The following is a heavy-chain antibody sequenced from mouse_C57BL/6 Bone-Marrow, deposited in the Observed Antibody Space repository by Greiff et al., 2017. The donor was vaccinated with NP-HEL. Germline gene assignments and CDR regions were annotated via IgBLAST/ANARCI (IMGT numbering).Heavy chain of an antibody. CDR3: ARHDYGFAY. Sequence: EVKLMESGGDLVKPGGSLKLSCAASGFTFSSYGMSWVRQTPDKRLEWVATISSGGSYTSYPASVKGRFTISRDNAKNTLYLQMSSLKSEDTAMYYCARHDYGFAYWGQGTLVTVSA. J-gene: IGHJ3*01. CDR1: GFTFSSYG. CDR2: ISSGGSYT. D-gene: IGHD2-4*01. V-gene: IGHV5-6*01.